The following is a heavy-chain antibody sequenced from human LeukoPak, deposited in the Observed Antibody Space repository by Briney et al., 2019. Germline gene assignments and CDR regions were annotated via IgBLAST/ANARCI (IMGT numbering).Heavy chain of an antibody. Sequence: GSSLRLSCAASGFSFTSHGMHWVRQAPGKGLEWVAAISYDGIDKSYADSVKGRFTISRDNSKNTVSLQMNSLTYGDTAVYYCARHPRLMGATNWFDPWGQGTLVTVSS. CDR2: ISYDGIDK. J-gene: IGHJ5*02. CDR3: ARHPRLMGATNWFDP. D-gene: IGHD1-26*01. V-gene: IGHV3-30*03. CDR1: GFSFTSHG.